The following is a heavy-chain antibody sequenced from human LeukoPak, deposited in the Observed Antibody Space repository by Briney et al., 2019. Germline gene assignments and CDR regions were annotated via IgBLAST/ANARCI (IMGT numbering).Heavy chain of an antibody. Sequence: GGSLRLSCAASGFIFSDYYMSWIRQAPGKGLEWVSYISSGGNIIYYADSVKGRFTISRDNAKNSLSLQMNSLRAEDTAVYYCARGFSGVAAAGTVFDWFDPWGQGTLVTVSS. D-gene: IGHD6-13*01. CDR2: ISSGGNII. J-gene: IGHJ5*02. CDR3: ARGFSGVAAAGTVFDWFDP. CDR1: GFIFSDYY. V-gene: IGHV3-11*04.